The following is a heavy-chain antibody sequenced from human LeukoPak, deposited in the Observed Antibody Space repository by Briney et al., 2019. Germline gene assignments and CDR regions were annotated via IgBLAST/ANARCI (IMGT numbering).Heavy chain of an antibody. V-gene: IGHV3-30*18. Sequence: GRSLRLSCAASGFTFSSYGMHWVRQAPGKGLEWVAVISYDGSNKYYADSVKGRFTISRDNSKNTLYLQMNSLRAEDTAVYYCAKLGYYSGGSCSQNDAFDIWGQGTMVTVSS. CDR3: AKLGYYSGGSCSQNDAFDI. D-gene: IGHD2-15*01. CDR2: ISYDGSNK. CDR1: GFTFSSYG. J-gene: IGHJ3*02.